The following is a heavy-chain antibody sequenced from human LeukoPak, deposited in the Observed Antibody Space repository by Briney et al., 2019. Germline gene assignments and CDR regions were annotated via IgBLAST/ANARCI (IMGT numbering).Heavy chain of an antibody. D-gene: IGHD3-22*01. Sequence: PSETLSLTCVVYGGSFSGYYWTWLRQPPGKGLEWIGEINDSGSSNYNPSLKSRVTISVDTSKNQFSLKLSSVTAADTAVYYCARHPSNYYDSSRRLYYFDYWGQGTLVTVSS. CDR1: GGSFSGYY. J-gene: IGHJ4*02. V-gene: IGHV4-34*01. CDR2: INDSGSS. CDR3: ARHPSNYYDSSRRLYYFDY.